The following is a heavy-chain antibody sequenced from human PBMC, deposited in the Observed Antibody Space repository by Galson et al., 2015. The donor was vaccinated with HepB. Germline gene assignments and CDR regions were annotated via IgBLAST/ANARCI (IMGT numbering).Heavy chain of an antibody. V-gene: IGHV1-18*04. CDR3: VRDRLHSFDL. Sequence: SVKVSCKASGYTFTSNGISWVRQAPGQGLEWMGWISTNSGNTTYAQRLQGRVTMTTDTSTSTAYMGLRRLRSDDTAIDYCVRDRLHSFDLLGQGTLVTVPP. CDR2: ISTNSGNT. D-gene: IGHD3-16*01. CDR1: GYTFTSNG. J-gene: IGHJ4*02.